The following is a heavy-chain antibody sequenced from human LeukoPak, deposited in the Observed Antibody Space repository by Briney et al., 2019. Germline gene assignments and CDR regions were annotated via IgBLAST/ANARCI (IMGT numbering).Heavy chain of an antibody. CDR3: ARDPLRDTGTVMDTLVDP. CDR1: GASISSSNSY. CDR2: IYYSGNT. J-gene: IGHJ5*02. D-gene: IGHD5-18*01. Sequence: SETLSLTCTVSGASISSSNSYWGWIRQPPGKGLEWIGSIYYSGNTYYNASLKSQVSISIDTSKNQFSLKLSSVTAADTAVYFCARDPLRDTGTVMDTLVDPWGQGTRVTVSS. V-gene: IGHV4-39*07.